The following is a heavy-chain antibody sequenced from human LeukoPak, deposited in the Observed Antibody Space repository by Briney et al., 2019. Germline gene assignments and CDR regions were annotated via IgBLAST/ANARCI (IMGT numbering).Heavy chain of an antibody. CDR2: ISYDGSNK. Sequence: GGSLRLSCAASGFTFSSYAMHWVRQAPGKGLEWVAVISYDGSNKYYADSVKGRFTISRDNSKNTLYLQMNSLRAEDTAVYYCARASSGCSSSWLDYWGQGTLVTVSS. D-gene: IGHD6-13*01. V-gene: IGHV3-30-3*01. J-gene: IGHJ4*02. CDR3: ARASSGCSSSWLDY. CDR1: GFTFSSYA.